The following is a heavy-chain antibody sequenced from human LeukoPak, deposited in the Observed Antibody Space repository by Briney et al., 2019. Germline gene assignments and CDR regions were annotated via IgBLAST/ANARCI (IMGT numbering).Heavy chain of an antibody. CDR1: GFTFNNYG. Sequence: PGKSLRLSCAASGFTFNNYGMHWVRQAPGKGLEWVAVISYDGRNIHYPDSVKGRFTISRDISTDTLWLQMDSLRTEDTAVYYCARDWGEGYCTNGVCYGYAFDIWGQGTMVTVSS. CDR3: ARDWGEGYCTNGVCYGYAFDI. CDR2: ISYDGRNI. V-gene: IGHV3-30*03. J-gene: IGHJ3*02. D-gene: IGHD2-8*01.